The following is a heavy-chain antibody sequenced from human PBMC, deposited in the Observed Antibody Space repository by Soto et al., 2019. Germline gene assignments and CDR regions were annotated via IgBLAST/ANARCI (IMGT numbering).Heavy chain of an antibody. CDR3: ARDRGALGFYDSGGYYSYGMDV. CDR2: IYYGGST. V-gene: IGHV4-30-4*01. CDR1: GGNLRMGEYY. Sequence: SETLSLTCSFDGGNLRMGEYYLSWIRQPPGKGQEWIGYIYYGGSTYYTPSLKSRLTITIDTSKNQFSLQLSSVTAADTAVYYCARDRGALGFYDSGGYYSYGMDVWGQGTTVTVSS. J-gene: IGHJ6*02. D-gene: IGHD3-22*01.